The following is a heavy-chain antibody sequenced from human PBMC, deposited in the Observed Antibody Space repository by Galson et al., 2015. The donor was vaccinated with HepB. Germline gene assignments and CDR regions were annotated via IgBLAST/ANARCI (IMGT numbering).Heavy chain of an antibody. CDR3: ARHGYDYGVTPAFDI. D-gene: IGHD4-17*01. J-gene: IGHJ3*02. Sequence: QSGAEVKKPGESLKISCKGSGYSFTSYWIGWVRQMPGKGLEWMGIIYPGDSDTRYSPSFRGQVTISADKSISTAYLQWSSLKASDTAMYYCARHGYDYGVTPAFDIWGQGTMVTVSS. CDR1: GYSFTSYW. CDR2: IYPGDSDT. V-gene: IGHV5-51*01.